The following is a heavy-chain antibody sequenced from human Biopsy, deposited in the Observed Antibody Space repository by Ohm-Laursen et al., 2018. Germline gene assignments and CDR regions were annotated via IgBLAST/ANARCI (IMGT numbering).Heavy chain of an antibody. CDR1: GFSLSARGMC. Sequence: TQTLTLTCSFSGFSLSARGMCVSWIRQAPGKALEWLARVDWDDYKDYSASLQTKLSISKDTSNDQVVLTVNNVDPADTAIYYCARTPILIVSAGLVYRHRRHLQGMDVWGQGITVTVS. CDR2: VDWDDYK. CDR3: ARTPILIVSAGLVYRHRRHLQGMDV. D-gene: IGHD6-13*01. J-gene: IGHJ6*02. V-gene: IGHV2-70*11.